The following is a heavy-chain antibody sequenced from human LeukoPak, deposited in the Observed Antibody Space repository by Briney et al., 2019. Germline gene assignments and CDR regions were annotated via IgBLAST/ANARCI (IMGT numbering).Heavy chain of an antibody. CDR1: GYTFTSYG. Sequence: GASVKVSCKASGYTFTSYGISWVRQAPGQGLEWMGWISAYNGNTNYAQKLQGRVTMTTDTSTSTAYMELSSLRSEDTAVYYCARDQGLSDYDFWSGYYGTSFWFDPWGQGTLVTVSS. V-gene: IGHV1-18*01. D-gene: IGHD3-3*01. J-gene: IGHJ5*02. CDR3: ARDQGLSDYDFWSGYYGTSFWFDP. CDR2: ISAYNGNT.